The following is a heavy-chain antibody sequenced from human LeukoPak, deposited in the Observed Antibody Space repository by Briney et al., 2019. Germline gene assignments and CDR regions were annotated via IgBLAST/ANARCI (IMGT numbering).Heavy chain of an antibody. J-gene: IGHJ2*01. CDR2: ISWNSGSI. CDR3: AKDLNGDNSGYFGL. D-gene: IGHD4-23*01. Sequence: GGSLRLSCAASGFTFDDYAMHWVRQAPGKGLEWVSGISWNSGSIGYADSVKGRFTISRDNAKNSLYLQMNSLRAEDTALYYCAKDLNGDNSGYFGLWGRGTLLTVSS. CDR1: GFTFDDYA. V-gene: IGHV3-9*01.